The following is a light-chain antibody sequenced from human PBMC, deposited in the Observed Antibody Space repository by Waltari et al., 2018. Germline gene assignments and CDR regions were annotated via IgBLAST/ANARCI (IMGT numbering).Light chain of an antibody. CDR2: EVI. V-gene: IGLV2-23*02. CDR1: HSDVANYTL. Sequence: QSALTQPASVSGTPGQSITISCTGTHSDVANYTLVSWYQHHPGEAPKLMICEVIKRPSGVSNRFSGSKSGNTASLTISGLQAEDEADYYCCSYAGSGTYVFGTGTKVTVL. J-gene: IGLJ1*01. CDR3: CSYAGSGTYV.